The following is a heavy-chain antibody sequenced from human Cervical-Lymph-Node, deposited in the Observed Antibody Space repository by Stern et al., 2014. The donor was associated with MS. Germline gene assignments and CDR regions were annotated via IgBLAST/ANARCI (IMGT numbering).Heavy chain of an antibody. V-gene: IGHV1-46*04. J-gene: IGHJ4*02. D-gene: IGHD1-1*01. Sequence: QVQLVQSGAEVKKPGASVKVSCKASGYTFTTYWIHWVRQAPGQGLEWMGIINPRGGYTIYAQTLKGRVTMTRDSSTNTVYLEMTNLRFEDTAVYYCARLEGVTTSLNDGGQGTRLTVSS. CDR3: ARLEGVTTSLND. CDR2: INPRGGYT. CDR1: GYTFTTYW.